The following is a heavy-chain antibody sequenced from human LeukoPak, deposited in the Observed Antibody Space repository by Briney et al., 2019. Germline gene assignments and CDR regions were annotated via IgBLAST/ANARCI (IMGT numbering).Heavy chain of an antibody. J-gene: IGHJ4*02. Sequence: SVKVSCKASGGTFSSYAISWVRQAPGQGPEWMGRIIPIFGTANYAQKFQGRVTITTDESTSTAYMELSSLRSEDTAVYYCARGHFDWLFPDYWGQGTLVTVSS. D-gene: IGHD3-9*01. V-gene: IGHV1-69*05. CDR1: GGTFSSYA. CDR2: IIPIFGTA. CDR3: ARGHFDWLFPDY.